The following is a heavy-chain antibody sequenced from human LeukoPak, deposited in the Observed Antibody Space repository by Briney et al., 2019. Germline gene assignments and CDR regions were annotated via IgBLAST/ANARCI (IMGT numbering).Heavy chain of an antibody. V-gene: IGHV1-46*01. D-gene: IGHD3-3*01. CDR2: INPSGGST. CDR1: GYTFTSYY. Sequence: ASVKVSCKASGYTFTSYYMHWVRQAPGQGLEWMGIINPSGGSTSYAQKFQGRVTMTRDTSTSTVYMELSSLRSEDTAVYYCATADRLAVLRFLEWFPFDYWSQGTLVTVSS. CDR3: ATADRLAVLRFLEWFPFDY. J-gene: IGHJ4*02.